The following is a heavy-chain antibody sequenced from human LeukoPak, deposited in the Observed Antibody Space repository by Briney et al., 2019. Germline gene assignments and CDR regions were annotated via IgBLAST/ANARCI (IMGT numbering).Heavy chain of an antibody. J-gene: IGHJ4*02. V-gene: IGHV3-53*01. CDR1: GLTVSSNY. D-gene: IGHD3-22*01. CDR3: ARWHTSGNNYYYDY. CDR2: IYSGGTT. Sequence: PGGSLRLSCAASGLTVSSNYMTWVRQAPGKGLEWVSVIYSGGTTYYADSVKGRFTISRDNSKNTLYLQMNSLRAEDTAMYYCARWHTSGNNYYYDYWGQGTLVTVSS.